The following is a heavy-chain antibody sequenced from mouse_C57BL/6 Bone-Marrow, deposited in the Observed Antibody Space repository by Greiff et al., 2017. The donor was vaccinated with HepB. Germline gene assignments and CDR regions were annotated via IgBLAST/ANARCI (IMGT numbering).Heavy chain of an antibody. CDR2: IDPANGNT. D-gene: IGHD1-1*01. CDR3: ARFITTVVATDYFDY. J-gene: IGHJ2*01. V-gene: IGHV14-3*01. Sequence: EVQRVESVAELVRPGASVKLSCTASGFNIKNTYMHWVKQRPEQGLEWIGRIDPANGNTKYAPKFQGKATITADTSSNTAYLQLSSLTSEDTAIYYCARFITTVVATDYFDYWGQGTTLTVSS. CDR1: GFNIKNTY.